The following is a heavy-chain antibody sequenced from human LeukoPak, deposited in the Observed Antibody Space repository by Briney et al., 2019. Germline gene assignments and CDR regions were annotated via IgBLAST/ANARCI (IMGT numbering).Heavy chain of an antibody. CDR1: GFTFSSYA. D-gene: IGHD2-2*01. Sequence: GGSLRLSCAASGFTFSSYAMSWVRQAPGKGLEWVSAISGSGGSTYYADSVKGRFTISRDNSKNTLYLQMNSLRAEDTAVYYCAKDGPAAMVYYYYGMDVWGQGTTVTVSS. CDR3: AKDGPAAMVYYYYGMDV. J-gene: IGHJ6*02. CDR2: ISGSGGST. V-gene: IGHV3-23*01.